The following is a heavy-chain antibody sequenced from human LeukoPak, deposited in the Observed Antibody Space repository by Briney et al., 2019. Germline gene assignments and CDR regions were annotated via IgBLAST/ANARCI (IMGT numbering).Heavy chain of an antibody. CDR3: ARDETTPLPGAY. Sequence: KPSETLSLTCAVYGGSFSGYYWSWIRQPPGKGLEWIGEINHSGSTHYNPSLKSRVTMSVDTSKNQFSMKLSSVTAADTAVYYCARDETTPLPGAYWGQGTLVTVSS. CDR2: INHSGST. D-gene: IGHD4-17*01. J-gene: IGHJ4*02. V-gene: IGHV4-34*01. CDR1: GGSFSGYY.